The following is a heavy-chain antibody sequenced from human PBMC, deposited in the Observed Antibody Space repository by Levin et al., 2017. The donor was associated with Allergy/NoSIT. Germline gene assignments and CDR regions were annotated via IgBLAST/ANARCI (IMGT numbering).Heavy chain of an antibody. D-gene: IGHD2-21*01. CDR1: GFTFSSYG. CDR3: ARVPHSIGYYYMDV. Sequence: PGGSLRLSCAASGFTFSSYGMHWVRQAPGKGLEWVAVIWYDGSNKYYADSVKGRFTISRDNSKNTLYLQMNSLRAEDTAVYYCARVPHSIGYYYMDVWGKGTTVTVSS. V-gene: IGHV3-33*01. CDR2: IWYDGSNK. J-gene: IGHJ6*03.